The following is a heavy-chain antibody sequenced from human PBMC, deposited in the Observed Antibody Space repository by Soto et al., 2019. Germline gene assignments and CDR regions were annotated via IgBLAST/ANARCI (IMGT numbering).Heavy chain of an antibody. V-gene: IGHV4-59*01. D-gene: IGHD6-13*01. CDR1: GGSISSNY. CDR2: VYNSGST. CDR3: ARYRREAVAGYTLDN. J-gene: IGHJ4*02. Sequence: ETLSLTCTVSGGSISSNYWTWIRQPPGKGLEWIGYVYNSGSTNYNPSLKSRVTISGDTSKSQFSLKVNSMTAADTAVYYCARYRREAVAGYTLDNWGQGILVTVSS.